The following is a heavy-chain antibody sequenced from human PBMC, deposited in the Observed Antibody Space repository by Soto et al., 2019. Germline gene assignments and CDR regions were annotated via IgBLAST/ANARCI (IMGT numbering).Heavy chain of an antibody. CDR2: IYSGGST. CDR3: ARDRVEICYPEYFQH. CDR1: GFTVSSNY. D-gene: IGHD2-15*01. V-gene: IGHV3-53*01. Sequence: EVQLVESGGGLIQPGGSLRLSCAASGFTVSSNYMSWVRQAPGKGLEWVSVIYSGGSTYYADSVKGRFTISRDNYKNTLDLQMNSLRAADTAVYYCARDRVEICYPEYFQHWGQGTLVTVSS. J-gene: IGHJ1*01.